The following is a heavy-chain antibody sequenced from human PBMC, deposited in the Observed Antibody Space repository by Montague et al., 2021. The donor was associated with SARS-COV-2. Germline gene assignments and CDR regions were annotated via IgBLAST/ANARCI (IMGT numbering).Heavy chain of an antibody. J-gene: IGHJ4*02. V-gene: IGHV4-4*07. CDR2: RISTGAT. CDR3: ARDRFDFGAGRQGTIDF. CDR1: GRCLSRGT. D-gene: IGHD3-10*01. Sequence: SETLSLTCRCHGRCLSRGTQARIGRAHGRTPDTTGRRISTGATKNSPFFSSRLTMSADTSKNQFSLKLTSVTAADTAIYFCARDRFDFGAGRQGTIDFWGQGTLVTVSS.